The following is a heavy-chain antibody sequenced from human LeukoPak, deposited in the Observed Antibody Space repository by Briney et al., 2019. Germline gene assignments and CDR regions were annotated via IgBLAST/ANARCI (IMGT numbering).Heavy chain of an antibody. V-gene: IGHV4-39*02. CDR1: GGSISSSIYY. CDR3: VREKRITMVRGVRDV. CDR2: IYYSGST. J-gene: IGHJ6*02. Sequence: SQTLSLTCTVSGGSISSSIYYWGWIRQPPGKGLEWIGSIYYSGSTYYNPSLKSRVTISVDTSKNQFSLKLSSVTAADTAVYYCVREKRITMVRGVRDVWGQGTTVSVSS. D-gene: IGHD3-10*01.